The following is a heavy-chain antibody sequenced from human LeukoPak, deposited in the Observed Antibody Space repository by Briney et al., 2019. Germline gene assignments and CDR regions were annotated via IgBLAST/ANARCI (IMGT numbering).Heavy chain of an antibody. Sequence: SVKVSCKASGGTFSSYAISWVRQAPGQGLEWMGRIIPIFGTANYAQKFQGRVTITADESTSTAYMELSSLRSEDTAVYYCARDPAYCGGDCYSEHWGQGTLVTVSS. J-gene: IGHJ1*01. CDR3: ARDPAYCGGDCYSEH. D-gene: IGHD2-21*02. V-gene: IGHV1-69*13. CDR1: GGTFSSYA. CDR2: IIPIFGTA.